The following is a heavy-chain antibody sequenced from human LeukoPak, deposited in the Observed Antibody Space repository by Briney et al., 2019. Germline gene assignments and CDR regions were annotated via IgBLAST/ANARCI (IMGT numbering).Heavy chain of an antibody. J-gene: IGHJ4*02. D-gene: IGHD5-12*01. CDR2: IYYSGST. Sequence: SETLSLTCTVSGGSISSYYWSWIRQPPGKGLEWIGYIYYSGSTNYNPSLKSRVTLSVDTSKNQFSLKLSSVPAADTAVYYCARDDSGYDYFDNWGQGTLVTVSS. CDR3: ARDDSGYDYFDN. CDR1: GGSISSYY. V-gene: IGHV4-59*01.